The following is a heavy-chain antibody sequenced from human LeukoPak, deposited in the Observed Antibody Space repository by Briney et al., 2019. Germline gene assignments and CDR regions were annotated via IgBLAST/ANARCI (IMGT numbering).Heavy chain of an antibody. Sequence: GGSLRLSCAASGFTFSSYGMHWVRQIPGKGLEWVANIKQDGSDKYYVDSVKGRFTISRDNAKNSLYLQMNHLRAEDTAVYYCTRDEYGSGSYYNLELAFDYWGQGTLVTVSS. J-gene: IGHJ4*02. V-gene: IGHV3-7*01. D-gene: IGHD3-10*01. CDR1: GFTFSSYG. CDR3: TRDEYGSGSYYNLELAFDY. CDR2: IKQDGSDK.